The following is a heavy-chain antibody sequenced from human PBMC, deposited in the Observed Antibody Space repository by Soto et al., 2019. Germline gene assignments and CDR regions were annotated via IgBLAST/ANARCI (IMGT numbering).Heavy chain of an antibody. Sequence: VKLVESGGGLVQPGGSLRLSCAASGFSLIPYWMSWVRQAPGKGLEWVASIKQDGSERNYVNSVKGRFTISRDNAKNSVYLEMNSLRPEDTAVYYCARGGVHYYDNSFDYWGQGTLVNVSS. D-gene: IGHD3-22*01. V-gene: IGHV3-7*03. CDR1: GFSLIPYW. J-gene: IGHJ4*02. CDR2: IKQDGSER. CDR3: ARGGVHYYDNSFDY.